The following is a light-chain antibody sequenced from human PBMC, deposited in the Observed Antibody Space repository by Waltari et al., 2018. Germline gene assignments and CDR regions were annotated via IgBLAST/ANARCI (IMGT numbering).Light chain of an antibody. CDR1: SSDVGSYNR. CDR2: EVS. CDR3: SSYTTRSTWV. J-gene: IGLJ3*02. Sequence: QSALTQPPSVSGSPGQSVTISCTGTSSDVGSYNRVSWFQQPPGTAPKLRIYEVSNRPSGVPDRVPGSKSGNTASLTISGLQAEDEADYYCSSYTTRSTWVFGGGTKLTVL. V-gene: IGLV2-18*02.